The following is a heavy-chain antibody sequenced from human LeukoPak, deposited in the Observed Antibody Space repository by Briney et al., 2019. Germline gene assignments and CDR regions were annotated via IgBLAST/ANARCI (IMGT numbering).Heavy chain of an antibody. J-gene: IGHJ4*02. V-gene: IGHV3-11*01. D-gene: IGHD6-13*01. CDR2: INVNGGAM. Sequence: PGGSLRLSCAASGFSFKDYYFSWIRQAPGKGLEWVSFINVNGGAMYYADFVKGGFTISRDNAKISLYLEMNSLRVEDTAVYYCARGPRILAAGSYYFDYWGQGSLVTVSS. CDR1: GFSFKDYY. CDR3: ARGPRILAAGSYYFDY.